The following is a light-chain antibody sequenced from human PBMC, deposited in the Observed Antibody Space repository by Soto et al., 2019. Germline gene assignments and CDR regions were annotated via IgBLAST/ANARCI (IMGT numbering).Light chain of an antibody. CDR2: GAS. J-gene: IGKJ4*01. CDR1: QSVSSSF. CDR3: QQYGSSPLT. Sequence: EIVLTQSPGTLSLSPGERASLSCRASQSVSSSFLAWYQQKPGQAPRLPTHGASSRATGIPDRFSGSGSGTDFTLTISRLEPEEVAVYYCQQYGSSPLTFGGGTKVEIK. V-gene: IGKV3-20*01.